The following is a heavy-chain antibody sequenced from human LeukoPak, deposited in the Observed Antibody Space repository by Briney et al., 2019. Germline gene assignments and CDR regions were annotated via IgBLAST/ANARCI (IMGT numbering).Heavy chain of an antibody. D-gene: IGHD3-10*01. CDR1: GGSISSGGYY. CDR3: VRGGNWFDT. J-gene: IGHJ5*02. CDR2: IYYSGRT. V-gene: IGHV4-61*03. Sequence: SETLSLTCNVSGGSISSGGYYWNWIRQPPGKGLEWIGYIYYSGRTNNNPSLKSRVTISVDTSKNDFSLKLNSVTAADTAVYYCVRGGNWFDTWGQGTLVTVSS.